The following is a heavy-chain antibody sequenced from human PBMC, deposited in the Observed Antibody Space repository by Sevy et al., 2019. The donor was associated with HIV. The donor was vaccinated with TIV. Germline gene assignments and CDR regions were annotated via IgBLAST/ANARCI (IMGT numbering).Heavy chain of an antibody. Sequence: GGSQRLSCAASGFTFSTYDMNWVRQAPGKGVEWISYISSSSSNIYYADSVKGRFTISRDNAKNSLFVQMHSLRAEDTAVYYCAREGGYTVHGMDVWGQGTTVTVSS. D-gene: IGHD5-12*01. V-gene: IGHV3-48*01. CDR2: ISSSSSNI. CDR1: GFTFSTYD. J-gene: IGHJ6*02. CDR3: AREGGYTVHGMDV.